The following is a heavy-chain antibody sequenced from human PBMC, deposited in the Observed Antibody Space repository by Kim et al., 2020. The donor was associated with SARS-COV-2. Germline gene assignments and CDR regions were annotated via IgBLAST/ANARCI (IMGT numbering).Heavy chain of an antibody. D-gene: IGHD5-12*01. CDR1: GYTFTSYD. J-gene: IGHJ4*02. CDR3: ARGLQRSLFWVKYSGYAHFDY. V-gene: IGHV1-8*01. CDR2: MNPNSGNT. Sequence: ASVKVSCKASGYTFTSYDINWVRQATGQGLEWMGWMNPNSGNTGYAQKFQGRVTMTRNTSISTAYMELSSLRSEDTAVYYCARGLQRSLFWVKYSGYAHFDYWGQGTLVTVSS.